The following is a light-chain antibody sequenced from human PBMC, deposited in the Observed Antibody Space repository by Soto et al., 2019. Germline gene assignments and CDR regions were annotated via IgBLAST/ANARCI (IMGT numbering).Light chain of an antibody. CDR1: SSDVGDYNY. J-gene: IGLJ2*01. CDR2: DVS. CDR3: SSYTSSSTVV. V-gene: IGLV2-14*01. Sequence: QSALTQPASVSGSPGQSITISCTGTSSDVGDYNYVSWYQQHPGKAPKLMIYDVSNRPSGVSNRFSGSKSGNTASLTISGLQAEDESDYYCSSYTSSSTVVFGGGTNDRP.